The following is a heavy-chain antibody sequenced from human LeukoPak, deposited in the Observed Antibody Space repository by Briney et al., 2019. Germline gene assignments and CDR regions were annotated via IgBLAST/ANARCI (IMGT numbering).Heavy chain of an antibody. D-gene: IGHD2-2*02. V-gene: IGHV3-21*01. CDR1: GFTFSSYS. CDR3: ARNYTVRGYYYGMDV. J-gene: IGHJ6*02. Sequence: GGSLRLSCAASGFTFSSYSMNWVRQAPGKGLEWVSSISSSSSYVYYADSVKGRFTISRDNTKNSLYLQMNSLRAEDTAVYYCARNYTVRGYYYGMDVWGQGTTVTVSS. CDR2: ISSSSSYV.